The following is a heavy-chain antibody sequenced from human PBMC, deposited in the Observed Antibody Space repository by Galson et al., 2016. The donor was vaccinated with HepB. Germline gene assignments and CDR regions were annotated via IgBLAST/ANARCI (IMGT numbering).Heavy chain of an antibody. CDR3: AKGSYSSSWYCYFDY. CDR2: FIGSGGST. Sequence: SLRPSCAASGFTFSSYAMCWVRQAPGKGLEWVSAFIGSGGSTYYADSVKGRFTISRDNSKNQLFLQMNSLRAADTAVVYCAKGSYSSSWYCYFDYWGQGTLVAVSS. J-gene: IGHJ4*02. V-gene: IGHV3-23*01. D-gene: IGHD6-13*01. CDR1: GFTFSSYA.